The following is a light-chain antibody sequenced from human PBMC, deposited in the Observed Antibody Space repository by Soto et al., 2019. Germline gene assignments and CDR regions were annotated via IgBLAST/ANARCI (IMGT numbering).Light chain of an antibody. CDR3: QQYGSSPLT. CDR2: GAS. V-gene: IGKV3-20*01. CDR1: QSCGSN. Sequence: ETMMTQSPDILSVSPGEGATLSCRASQSCGSNLAWYQQKPCQAPRLLIYGASNRATGIPDRFSGSGSGTDFTLTISRLEPEDFAVYYCQQYGSSPLTFGGGTKVDIK. J-gene: IGKJ4*01.